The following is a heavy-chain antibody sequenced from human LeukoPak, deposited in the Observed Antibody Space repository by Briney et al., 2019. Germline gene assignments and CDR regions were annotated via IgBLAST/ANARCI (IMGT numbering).Heavy chain of an antibody. J-gene: IGHJ4*02. Sequence: ASVKVSCKASGYTFTSYDINWVRQATGQGLEWMGWMSPNSGNTGYAQKFQGRVTMTRSTSMSTAYMELSSLKSEDTAVYYCTRGPPNWGYDYWGQGTLVTVSS. CDR3: TRGPPNWGYDY. V-gene: IGHV1-8*01. D-gene: IGHD7-27*01. CDR1: GYTFTSYD. CDR2: MSPNSGNT.